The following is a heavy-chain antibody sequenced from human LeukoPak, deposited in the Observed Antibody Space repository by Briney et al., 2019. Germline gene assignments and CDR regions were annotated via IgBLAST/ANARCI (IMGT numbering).Heavy chain of an antibody. J-gene: IGHJ4*02. V-gene: IGHV5-51*01. CDR1: GYSFTSYW. Sequence: GESLKISCVGSGYSFTSYWIGWVRQMPGKGLEWMGIIYPGDSDTRYSPSFQGQVTISADKSISTAYLQWSSLKASDTAMYYCARHLRSSYYSSGYMPPGFDYWGQGTLVTVSS. CDR2: IYPGDSDT. D-gene: IGHD3-22*01. CDR3: ARHLRSSYYSSGYMPPGFDY.